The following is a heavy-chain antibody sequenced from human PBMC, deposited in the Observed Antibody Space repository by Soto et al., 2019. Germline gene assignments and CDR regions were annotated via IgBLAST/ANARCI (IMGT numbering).Heavy chain of an antibody. CDR2: IKEDGSEK. V-gene: IGHV3-7*01. Sequence: PRRSLRLSCAASGFTFSSYWMTWVRQAPGKGLEWVANIKEDGSEKYFLDSVKGRFTISRDNAKNSLYLQMNSLRAEDTAVYYCARGISGPDYWGQGTLVTSPQ. CDR3: ARGISGPDY. D-gene: IGHD2-15*01. CDR1: GFTFSSYW. J-gene: IGHJ4*02.